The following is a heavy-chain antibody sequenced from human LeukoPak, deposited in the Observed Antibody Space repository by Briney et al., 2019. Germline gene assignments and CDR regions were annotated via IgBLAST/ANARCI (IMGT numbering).Heavy chain of an antibody. D-gene: IGHD5-12*01. J-gene: IGHJ6*03. V-gene: IGHV4-59*01. CDR2: VYYSGST. CDR1: GGSISSYY. CDR3: ARSGVARHYMDV. Sequence: PSETLSLTCTVSGGSISSYYRNWIRQPPGKGLEWIGFVYYSGSTTYNRSLKSRVTISVDTSKNQFSLKLSSVTAADTAVYYCARSGVARHYMDVWGKGTTVTVSS.